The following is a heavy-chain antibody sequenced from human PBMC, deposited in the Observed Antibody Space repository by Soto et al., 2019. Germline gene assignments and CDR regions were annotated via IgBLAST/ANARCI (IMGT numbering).Heavy chain of an antibody. Sequence: PSETLSLTCTVSGDSMTKYYWSWIRQPAGKGLEWIGRIYTSGSTNYNPSLKSRVTMSIDTSNNHFSLSLKSVTAADTAVYYCAIVPTYSQASIGYPPFHPWGQGTLVTVSS. CDR1: GDSMTKYY. D-gene: IGHD3-22*01. J-gene: IGHJ5*02. V-gene: IGHV4-4*07. CDR2: IYTSGST. CDR3: AIVPTYSQASIGYPPFHP.